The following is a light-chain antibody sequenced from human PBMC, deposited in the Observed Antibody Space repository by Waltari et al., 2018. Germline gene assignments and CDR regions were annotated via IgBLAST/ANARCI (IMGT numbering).Light chain of an antibody. CDR1: SRDVGGYNF. Sequence: QSALTQPASVSGSPGQSIPISCTGTSRDVGGYNFVSWYQQHPGKAPKLMIYEVTNRPSGVSNRFSGSKSGNTASLTISGLLAEDEADYYCCSYTTTTTVVFGGGTKLTVL. CDR2: EVT. V-gene: IGLV2-14*01. J-gene: IGLJ3*02. CDR3: CSYTTTTTVV.